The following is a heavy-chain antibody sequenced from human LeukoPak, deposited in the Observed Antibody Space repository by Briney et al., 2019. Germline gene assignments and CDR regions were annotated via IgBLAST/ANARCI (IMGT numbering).Heavy chain of an antibody. CDR2: IYYSGST. D-gene: IGHD3-22*01. CDR1: GGSINSHY. CDR3: ARLKGHYFDSSGSYRDI. J-gene: IGHJ3*02. V-gene: IGHV4-59*11. Sequence: SETLSLTCTVSGGSINSHYWSWIRQPPGKGLEWIGCIYYSGSTNYNPSLTSRVTISVDTSRNQFSLKLSSVTAADTAVYYCARLKGHYFDSSGSYRDIWGQGTKVTVSS.